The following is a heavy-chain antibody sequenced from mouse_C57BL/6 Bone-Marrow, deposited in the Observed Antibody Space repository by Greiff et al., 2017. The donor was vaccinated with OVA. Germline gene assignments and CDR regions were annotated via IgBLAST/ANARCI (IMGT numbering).Heavy chain of an antibody. CDR2: INSDGAST. V-gene: IGHV5-2*01. CDR3: ARHRAAQATSDYFDY. D-gene: IGHD3-2*02. CDR1: EYEFPSHD. Sequence: EVKLMESGGGLVQPGESLKLSCESNEYEFPSHDMSWVRKTPEKRLELVAAINSDGASTYYPDTMERRFIISRDNTKKTLYLQMSSLRSEDTALYYCARHRAAQATSDYFDYRGQGTTLTVSS. J-gene: IGHJ2*01.